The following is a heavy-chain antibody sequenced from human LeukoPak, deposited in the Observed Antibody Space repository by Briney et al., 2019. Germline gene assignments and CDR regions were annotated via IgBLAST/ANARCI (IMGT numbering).Heavy chain of an antibody. J-gene: IGHJ4*02. D-gene: IGHD3-22*01. CDR3: ARVSHYYDSSGFSRCFDY. Sequence: SETLSLTCTVSGVSISSGGYYWSWIRQHPGKGLEWIGYIYYSGSTYYNPSLKSRVTISVDTSKNQFSLKLSSVTAADTALYYCARVSHYYDSSGFSRCFDYWGQGTLVTVSS. V-gene: IGHV4-31*03. CDR2: IYYSGST. CDR1: GVSISSGGYY.